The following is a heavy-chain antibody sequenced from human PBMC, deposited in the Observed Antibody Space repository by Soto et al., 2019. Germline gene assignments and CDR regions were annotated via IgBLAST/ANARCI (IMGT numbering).Heavy chain of an antibody. J-gene: IGHJ4*02. CDR3: EKDSLLFGESPPFEY. CDR2: ISGSGGST. D-gene: IGHD3-10*01. CDR1: GSPFRSYA. Sequence: GSRLLPGPASGSPFRSYARSSVRRAPGKGLELVSAISGSGGSTYYADSVKGRFTISRDNSKNTLYLQMNNLRAEDTAVYYCEKDSLLFGESPPFEYWGQGTLVAVYS. V-gene: IGHV3-23*01.